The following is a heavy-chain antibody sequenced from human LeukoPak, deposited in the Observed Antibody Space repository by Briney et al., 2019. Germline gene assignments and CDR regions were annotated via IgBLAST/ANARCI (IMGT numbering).Heavy chain of an antibody. CDR3: AKDSGTYWVDYYYMDV. CDR1: GFTFSTDW. D-gene: IGHD1-26*01. V-gene: IGHV3-74*01. Sequence: GGSLRLSCAASGFTFSTDWMHWVRQAPGKGLVWVSRMNSDGSSTTYADSVKGRFTISRDNSKNTLYLQMNSLRAEDTAIYYCAKDSGTYWVDYYYMDVWGKGTTVTVSS. CDR2: MNSDGSST. J-gene: IGHJ6*03.